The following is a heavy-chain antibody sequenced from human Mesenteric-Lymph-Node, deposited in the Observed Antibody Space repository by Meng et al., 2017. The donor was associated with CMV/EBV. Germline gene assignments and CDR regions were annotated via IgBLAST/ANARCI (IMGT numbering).Heavy chain of an antibody. CDR3: ARVAARYNAFDI. CDR1: GFSFSSHY. J-gene: IGHJ3*02. D-gene: IGHD1-14*01. Sequence: GESLKISCAASGFSFSSHYMTWVRQAPGKGLEWVANMNQDGSQKYYVDSVKGRFTISRDNAKNSLYLQMNSLRAEDTAVYYCARVAARYNAFDIWGQGTMVTVSS. CDR2: MNQDGSQK. V-gene: IGHV3-7*01.